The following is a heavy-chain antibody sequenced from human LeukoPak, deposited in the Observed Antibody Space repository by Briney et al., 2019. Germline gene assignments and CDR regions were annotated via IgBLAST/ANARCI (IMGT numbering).Heavy chain of an antibody. V-gene: IGHV3-7*03. CDR2: IRQDGDTK. J-gene: IGHJ4*02. Sequence: GRSLRLSCAASGFTFSSYWMHWVRQAPGKGLEWVANIRQDGDTKYYVDSVKGRFTISRDNAMNSLYLQMNSLRAEDTAIYYCARSLPYGTTWYGRSDFWGQGTLVTVSS. CDR3: ARSLPYGTTWYGRSDF. CDR1: GFTFSSYW. D-gene: IGHD6-13*01.